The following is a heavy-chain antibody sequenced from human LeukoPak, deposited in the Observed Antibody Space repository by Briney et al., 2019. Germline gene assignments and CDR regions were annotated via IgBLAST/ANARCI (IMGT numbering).Heavy chain of an antibody. CDR2: ISYDGNNK. CDR1: GFTFSSYF. J-gene: IGHJ4*02. V-gene: IGHV3-30-3*01. CDR3: ARGIIETSGYSLDY. Sequence: GGSLRLSCAASGFTFSSYFMHWVRQAPGKGLEWVALISYDGNNKYYADSVKGRFTISGDNSENTLYLQMNSLRPEDTAVHYCARGIIETSGYSLDYWGQGTLVTVSS. D-gene: IGHD3-22*01.